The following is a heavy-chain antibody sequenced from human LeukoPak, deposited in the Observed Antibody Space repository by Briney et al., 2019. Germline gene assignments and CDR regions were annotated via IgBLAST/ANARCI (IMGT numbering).Heavy chain of an antibody. Sequence: PGGSLRLSCAASGFTFSDYYMSWIRQAPGKGLEWVSYISSSGSTIYYADSVKGRFTISRDNAKNSLYLQMNSLRAEDTAVYYCASGVNSGIAAAGTVDYWGLGTLVTVSS. CDR3: ASGVNSGIAAAGTVDY. CDR2: ISSSGSTI. CDR1: GFTFSDYY. D-gene: IGHD6-13*01. J-gene: IGHJ4*02. V-gene: IGHV3-11*01.